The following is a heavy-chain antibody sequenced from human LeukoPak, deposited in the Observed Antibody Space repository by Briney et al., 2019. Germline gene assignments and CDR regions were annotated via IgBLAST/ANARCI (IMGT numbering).Heavy chain of an antibody. Sequence: PGGSLRLSCAASGFTVSSNYMSWVRQAPGKGLEWVSVIYSGGSTYYADSVKGRFTISRDNSKNTLYLLMSSLRAEGTALYYCVGDQVDDTGYLRWGQGTRVTVSS. V-gene: IGHV3-53*05. D-gene: IGHD3-9*01. CDR1: GFTVSSNY. CDR3: VGDQVDDTGYLR. CDR2: IYSGGST. J-gene: IGHJ4*02.